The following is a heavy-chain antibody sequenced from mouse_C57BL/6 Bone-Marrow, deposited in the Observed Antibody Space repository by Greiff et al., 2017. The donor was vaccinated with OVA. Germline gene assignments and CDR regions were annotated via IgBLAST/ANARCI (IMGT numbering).Heavy chain of an antibody. CDR3: ARKGLRLWYFDV. CDR2: IWSGGST. Sequence: VQLQQSGPGLVQPSQSLSITCTVSGFSLTSYGVHWVRQSPGTGLEWLGVIWSGGSTDYNAAFISRLSISKDNSKSQVFFKMNSLQADDTAIYYCARKGLRLWYFDVWGTGTTVTVSS. J-gene: IGHJ1*03. D-gene: IGHD2-4*01. V-gene: IGHV2-2*01. CDR1: GFSLTSYG.